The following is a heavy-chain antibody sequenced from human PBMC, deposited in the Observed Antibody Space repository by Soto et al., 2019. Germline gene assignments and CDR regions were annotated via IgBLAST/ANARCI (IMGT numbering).Heavy chain of an antibody. J-gene: IGHJ5*02. CDR1: GYTFTSYG. D-gene: IGHD6-6*01. CDR3: ASRDPYSSSFWFAP. CDR2: ISAYNGNT. V-gene: IGHV1-18*01. Sequence: QVQLVQSGAEVKKPGASVKVSCKASGYTFTSYGISWVRQAPGQGLEWMGWISAYNGNTNYAQKLQGRVTMTTDTPTNTAYRELGGRKSADTAVYYCASRDPYSSSFWFAPWAQGTLVTVSS.